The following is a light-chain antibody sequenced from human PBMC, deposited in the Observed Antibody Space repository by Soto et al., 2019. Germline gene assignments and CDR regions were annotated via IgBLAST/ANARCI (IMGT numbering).Light chain of an antibody. Sequence: DIQMTQSPSTLSASVGDRVTITCRASQSISSWLAWYQQKPGKAPKLLIYKASNLESGVPSRFSGSGSGTEFTLTISSLQPDDYATYYCQQYNSDPWTFGRGSEVEI. J-gene: IGKJ1*01. CDR1: QSISSW. CDR3: QQYNSDPWT. CDR2: KAS. V-gene: IGKV1-5*03.